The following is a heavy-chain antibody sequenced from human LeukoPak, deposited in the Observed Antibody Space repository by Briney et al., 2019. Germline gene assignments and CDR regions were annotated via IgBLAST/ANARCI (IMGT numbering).Heavy chain of an antibody. V-gene: IGHV4-34*01. CDR3: ARGRPPPIGYCSGGSCYYWFDP. J-gene: IGHJ5*02. D-gene: IGHD2-15*01. CDR2: INHSGST. Sequence: PSETLSLTCAVYGGSLSGYYWSWIRQPPGKGLEWIGEINHSGSTNYNPSLKSRVTISVDTSKNQFSLKLSSVTAADTAVYYCARGRPPPIGYCSGGSCYYWFDPWGQGTLVTVSS. CDR1: GGSLSGYY.